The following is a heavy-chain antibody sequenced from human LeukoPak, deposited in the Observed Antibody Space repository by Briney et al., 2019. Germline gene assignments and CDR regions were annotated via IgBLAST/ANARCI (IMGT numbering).Heavy chain of an antibody. Sequence: PSQTLSLTCTVSGGSISSGGYSWSWIRQHPGKGLEWIGYIYYSGSTYYNPSLKSRVTISVDTSKNQFSLKLSSVTAADTAVYYCARVHYYDSSGYDFYFDYWGQGTLVTVSS. J-gene: IGHJ4*02. CDR3: ARVHYYDSSGYDFYFDY. V-gene: IGHV4-31*03. CDR1: GGSISSGGYS. D-gene: IGHD3-22*01. CDR2: IYYSGST.